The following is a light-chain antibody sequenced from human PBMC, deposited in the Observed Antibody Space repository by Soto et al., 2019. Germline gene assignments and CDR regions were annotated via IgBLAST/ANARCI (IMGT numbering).Light chain of an antibody. V-gene: IGKV2-30*01. Sequence: DVVTTQSPLSLPLALGAPALMSGGTDGILVYSDGNTYLNWFQQRPGQSPRRLIYKVSNRDSGVPDRFSGSGSGTDFTLTISCLQSEDFATYYCQQYYSYPPTFGQGTEVDIK. CDR1: GILVYSDGNTY. CDR2: KVS. CDR3: QQYYSYPPT. J-gene: IGKJ1*01.